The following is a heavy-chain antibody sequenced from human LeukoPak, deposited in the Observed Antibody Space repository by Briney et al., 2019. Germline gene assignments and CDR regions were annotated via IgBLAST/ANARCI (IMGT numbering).Heavy chain of an antibody. CDR2: ISSSSYI. V-gene: IGHV3-21*04. CDR1: GFSFSSYN. D-gene: IGHD6-13*01. CDR3: ARDGSSWPEYFQH. Sequence: PGGSLRLSCAASGFSFSSYNMNWVRQAPGKGLEWVSSISSSSYIFYADSLKGRFTISRDNAKNSLYLQMNNLRAEDTAVYYCARDGSSWPEYFQHWGQGTLVTVSS. J-gene: IGHJ1*01.